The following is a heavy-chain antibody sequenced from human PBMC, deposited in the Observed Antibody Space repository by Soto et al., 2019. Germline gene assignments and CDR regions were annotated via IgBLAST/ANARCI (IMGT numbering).Heavy chain of an antibody. D-gene: IGHD3-10*02. V-gene: IGHV1-69*02. CDR3: VVYCGRGSCRTDS. Sequence: QVHLVQSGAEVKKPGSSVTVSCKASGGTFSTLIINWVRQAPGQGLEWMGRIIPVLDISNYAQKFQGRVTITADKSTTTAYMEVSSLRTEDTAIYYCVVYCGRGSCRTDSWGQGTLVIVSS. CDR2: IIPVLDIS. J-gene: IGHJ4*02. CDR1: GGTFSTLI.